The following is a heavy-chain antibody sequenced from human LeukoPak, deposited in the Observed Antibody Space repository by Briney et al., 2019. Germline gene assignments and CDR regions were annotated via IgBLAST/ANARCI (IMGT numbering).Heavy chain of an antibody. D-gene: IGHD2-2*01. J-gene: IGHJ4*02. Sequence: PGGSLRLSCAASGFTFSSYAMSWVRQSPGKGLEWVSAISGSGGSTYYADSVKGRFTISRDNSKNTMYLQMKSLRAEDTAVYYCTKEDQLHIFDYWGKGTLVTVSS. V-gene: IGHV3-23*01. CDR3: TKEDQLHIFDY. CDR2: ISGSGGST. CDR1: GFTFSSYA.